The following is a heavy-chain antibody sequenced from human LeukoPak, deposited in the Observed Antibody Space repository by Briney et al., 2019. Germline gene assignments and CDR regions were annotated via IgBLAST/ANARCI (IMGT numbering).Heavy chain of an antibody. CDR2: INANSGGT. CDR3: ARAGKIMISMVRGALASSDGFDI. Sequence: ASVKVSCKASGGTFSSYAISWVRQAPGHGLEWMGRINANSGGTKYAQKFKDRVTMTRDTSISTASMELSRLRSDDTDVYYCARAGKIMISMVRGALASSDGFDIWGQGKMVTVCS. D-gene: IGHD3-10*01. CDR1: GGTFSSYA. J-gene: IGHJ3*02. V-gene: IGHV1-2*02.